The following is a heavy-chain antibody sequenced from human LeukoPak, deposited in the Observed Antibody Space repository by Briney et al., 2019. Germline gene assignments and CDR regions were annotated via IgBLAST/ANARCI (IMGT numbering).Heavy chain of an antibody. Sequence: GGSLTLSCTASSVPFSSCNMGGWRHAPGEGGEGVFDISGSGGSTYYADSVKGRFTISRDSSKNTLYLQMNSLRAEDTAVYYCAKDMYGSGWYLHYFDYWGQGTLVTVSS. J-gene: IGHJ4*02. D-gene: IGHD6-19*01. CDR2: ISGSGGST. CDR1: SVPFSSCN. V-gene: IGHV3-23*01. CDR3: AKDMYGSGWYLHYFDY.